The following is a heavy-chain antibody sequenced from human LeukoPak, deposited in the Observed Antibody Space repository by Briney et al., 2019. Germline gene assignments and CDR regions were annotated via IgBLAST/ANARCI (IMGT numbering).Heavy chain of an antibody. CDR3: AREYPLTYYFDY. J-gene: IGHJ4*02. Sequence: PSETLSLTCTVSGGSISSSSYYWGWIRQPAGKGLEWIGRIYTSGSTNYNPSLKSRVTISVDTSKNQFSLKLSSVTAADTAVYYCAREYPLTYYFDYWGQGTLVTVSS. V-gene: IGHV4-61*02. CDR2: IYTSGST. CDR1: GGSISSSSYY. D-gene: IGHD2-2*02.